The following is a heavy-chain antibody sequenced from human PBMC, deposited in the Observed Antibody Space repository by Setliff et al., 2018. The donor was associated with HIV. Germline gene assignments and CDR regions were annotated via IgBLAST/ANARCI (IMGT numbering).Heavy chain of an antibody. J-gene: IGHJ3*02. V-gene: IGHV3-43*01. CDR3: VKDTLIGWNDPDLFAFDI. Sequence: PGGSLRLSCAASGFTFDDYTMHWVRQAPGKGLEWVSLISWDGANTYYADSLKDRITISRDNSKNSLYLQMNSLRTEDTALYYCVKDTLIGWNDPDLFAFDIWGQGTMVTVS. D-gene: IGHD1-1*01. CDR2: ISWDGANT. CDR1: GFTFDDYT.